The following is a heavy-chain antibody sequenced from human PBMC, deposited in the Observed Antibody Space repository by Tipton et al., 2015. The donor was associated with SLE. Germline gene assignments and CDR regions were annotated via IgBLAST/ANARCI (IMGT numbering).Heavy chain of an antibody. J-gene: IGHJ4*02. D-gene: IGHD5-12*01. V-gene: IGHV4-59*01. CDR2: IYYSGST. CDR3: ARENSGLDDDYFDY. CDR1: GGSFSGYY. Sequence: TLSLTCAVYGGSFSGYYWSWIRQPPGKGLEWIGYIYYSGSTNYNPSLKSRVTISVDTSKNQFSLKLSSVTAADTAVYYCARENSGLDDDYFDYWGQGTLVTVSS.